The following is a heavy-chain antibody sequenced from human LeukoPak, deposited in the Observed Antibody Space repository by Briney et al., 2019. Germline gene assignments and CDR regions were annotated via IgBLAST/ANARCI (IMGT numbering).Heavy chain of an antibody. CDR2: IYHSGST. Sequence: SETLSLTCAVSGGSISSGGYSWSWIRQPPGKGLEWIGYIYHSGSTYYNPSLKSRVTISVDRSKNQFSLKLSSVTAADTAVYYCARDRYGGNGATDYWGQGTLVTVSS. CDR3: ARDRYGGNGATDY. V-gene: IGHV4-30-2*01. CDR1: GGSISSGGYS. D-gene: IGHD4-23*01. J-gene: IGHJ4*02.